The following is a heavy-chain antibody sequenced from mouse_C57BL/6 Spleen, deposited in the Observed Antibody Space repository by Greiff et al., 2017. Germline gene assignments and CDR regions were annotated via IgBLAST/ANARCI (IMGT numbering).Heavy chain of an antibody. Sequence: DVHLVESGGGLVKPGGSLKLSCAASGFTFSSYTMSWVRQTPEKRLEWVATISGGGGNTYYPDSVKGRFTISRDNAKNTLYLQMSSLRSEDTALYYCARPYYGSSWYYFDYWGQGTTLTVSS. CDR1: GFTFSSYT. D-gene: IGHD1-1*01. CDR3: ARPYYGSSWYYFDY. V-gene: IGHV5-9*01. J-gene: IGHJ2*01. CDR2: ISGGGGNT.